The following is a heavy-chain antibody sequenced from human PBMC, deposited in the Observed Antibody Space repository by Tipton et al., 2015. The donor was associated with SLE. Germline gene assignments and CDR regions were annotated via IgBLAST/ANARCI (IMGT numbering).Heavy chain of an antibody. Sequence: TLSLTCTVSGGSISSTTDYWRWIRQPPGKGLEWIGEINHSGSTNYNPSLKSRVTISVEKSNNHFSLKLNSVTAADTAVYYCARDGKAAAGSYYYYYGMDVWGPGTTVTASS. CDR2: INHSGST. D-gene: IGHD6-13*01. J-gene: IGHJ6*02. CDR1: GGSISSTTDY. V-gene: IGHV4-39*07. CDR3: ARDGKAAAGSYYYYYGMDV.